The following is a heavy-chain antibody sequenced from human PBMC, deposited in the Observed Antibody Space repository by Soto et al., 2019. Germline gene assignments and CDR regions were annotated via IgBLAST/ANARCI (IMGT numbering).Heavy chain of an antibody. CDR1: GFSLRTPGVG. CDR2: IFWDDDK. CDR3: ARRPYLSAYSFDY. V-gene: IGHV2-5*02. Sequence: QITLKESGPTLVKPTETLTLTCTFSGFSLRTPGVGVGWIRQPPGKTLEWLALIFWDDDKRYSPSLKSRLTLTKDTSKNQVVLTMTNVDPVDTATYYCARRPYLSAYSFDYWGQGTLVTVSS. D-gene: IGHD3-10*01. J-gene: IGHJ4*02.